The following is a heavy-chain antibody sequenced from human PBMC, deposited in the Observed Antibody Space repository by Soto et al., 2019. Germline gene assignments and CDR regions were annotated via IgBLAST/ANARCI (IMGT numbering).Heavy chain of an antibody. Sequence: PGESLXISCRGSGYSFTSYLIGWVRQAPGQGLEWMGGIIPIFGTANYAQKFQGRVTITADESTSTAYMELSSLRSEDTAVYYCASPYDILTGPPGYWGQGTLVTVSS. D-gene: IGHD3-9*01. V-gene: IGHV1-69*01. CDR3: ASPYDILTGPPGY. CDR2: IIPIFGTA. J-gene: IGHJ4*02. CDR1: GYSFTSYL.